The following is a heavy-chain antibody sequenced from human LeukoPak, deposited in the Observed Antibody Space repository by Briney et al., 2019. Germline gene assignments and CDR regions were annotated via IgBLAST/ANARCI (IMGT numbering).Heavy chain of an antibody. CDR2: IGSSGSTI. Sequence: GGSLRLSCAASGFTFSSYEMNWVRQAPGKGLEWVSYIGSSGSTIYYADSVKGRFTISRDNAKNSLYLQMNSLRAEDTAVYYCAKGGGNDNYFDYWGQGTLVTVYS. D-gene: IGHD1-1*01. CDR3: AKGGGNDNYFDY. V-gene: IGHV3-48*03. J-gene: IGHJ4*02. CDR1: GFTFSSYE.